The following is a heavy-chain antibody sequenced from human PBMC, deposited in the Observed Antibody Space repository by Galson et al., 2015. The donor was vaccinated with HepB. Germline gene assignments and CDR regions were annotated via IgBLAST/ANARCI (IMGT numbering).Heavy chain of an antibody. Sequence: SLRLSCAASGFTLSSYWMHWVRQAPGKGLVWVSRINSDGSSTSYADSVKGRFTISRDNAKNTLYLQMNSLRAEDTAVYYCASVSTDSDDDYWGQGTLVTVSS. J-gene: IGHJ4*02. CDR3: ASVSTDSDDDY. D-gene: IGHD2-15*01. V-gene: IGHV3-74*01. CDR2: INSDGSST. CDR1: GFTLSSYW.